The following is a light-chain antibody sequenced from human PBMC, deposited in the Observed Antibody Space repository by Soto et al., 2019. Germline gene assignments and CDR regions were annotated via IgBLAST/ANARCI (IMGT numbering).Light chain of an antibody. Sequence: EIVLTQSPATLSLSPGERATLSCRASQSVSSYSAWYQQKPGQAPRLLIYEASNRATGIPARFSGSGSGTDFTLTISSLEPEDFAVYYCQQRSNWLTFGGGTKVEIK. J-gene: IGKJ4*01. CDR3: QQRSNWLT. CDR1: QSVSSY. CDR2: EAS. V-gene: IGKV3-11*01.